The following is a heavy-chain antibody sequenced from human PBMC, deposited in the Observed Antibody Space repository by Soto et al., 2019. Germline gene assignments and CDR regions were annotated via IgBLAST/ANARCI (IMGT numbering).Heavy chain of an antibody. CDR1: GGSISRSLSY. D-gene: IGHD5-12*01. CDR3: ARSIVATIVHYYYYYMDV. CDR2: IYYSGTT. Sequence: PSETLSLTCSVSGGSISRSLSYWGWIRQPPGKGLEWIGSIYYSGTTYYKPSLESRVTISLDTSKNQFSLKLTSVTAADTAVYYCARSIVATIVHYYYYYMDVWSKGTTVTVSS. V-gene: IGHV4-39*01. J-gene: IGHJ6*03.